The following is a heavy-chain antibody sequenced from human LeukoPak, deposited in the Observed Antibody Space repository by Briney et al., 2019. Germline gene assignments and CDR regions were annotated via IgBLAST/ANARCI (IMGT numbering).Heavy chain of an antibody. V-gene: IGHV4-61*02. CDR2: IYSSGST. Sequence: PSETLSLTCTVSSDSINSGNYYWNWIRQPAGKGLEWIGRIYSSGSTNYNPSLKSRVTISVDTSKNQFSLKLSSVTAADTAVYYCARIRYSENIDYWGQGTLVTVSS. CDR3: ARIRYSENIDY. CDR1: SDSINSGNYY. J-gene: IGHJ4*02. D-gene: IGHD1-1*01.